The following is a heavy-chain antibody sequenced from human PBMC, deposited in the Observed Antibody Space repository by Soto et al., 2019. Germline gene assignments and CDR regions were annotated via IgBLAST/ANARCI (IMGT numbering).Heavy chain of an antibody. CDR3: ARSRGERHWFDP. CDR1: GGSISSYY. CDR2: IYYRGST. J-gene: IGHJ5*02. Sequence: QVQLQESGPGLVKPSETLSLTCTVSGGSISSYYWSWIRQPPGKGLEWIGYIYYRGSTNYNPSLKSRATIAVDTSKNQFSLTRSSVTAADTAVYYWARSRGERHWFDPWGQGTLVTVSS. V-gene: IGHV4-59*01. D-gene: IGHD3-16*01.